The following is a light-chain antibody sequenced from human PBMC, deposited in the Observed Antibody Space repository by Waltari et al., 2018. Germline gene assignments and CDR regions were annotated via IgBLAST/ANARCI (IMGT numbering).Light chain of an antibody. CDR2: DTS. J-gene: IGKJ4*01. V-gene: IGKV3-11*01. CDR1: ENVYKY. Sequence: EVVLTQSPVTLSLSAGERASLSCRASENVYKYLAWYQQRPGQPPRLLIYDTSNRAAGVPGRFSGSGYGTDFTLTITSLEAEDFAVYFCQQGSILPLTFGGGTRVEIK. CDR3: QQGSILPLT.